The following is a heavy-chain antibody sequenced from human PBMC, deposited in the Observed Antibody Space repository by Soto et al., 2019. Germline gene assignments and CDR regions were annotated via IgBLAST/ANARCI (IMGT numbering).Heavy chain of an antibody. CDR2: IVVGSGST. CDR3: AADKGYSYGYGSY. J-gene: IGHJ4*02. D-gene: IGHD5-18*01. CDR1: GFTFTNSA. V-gene: IGHV1-58*01. Sequence: SVKVSCKASGFTFTNSAVQWVRQARGQRLEWIGWIVVGSGSTDYAQKFQERVTLTRDMSTSTAYMELSSLRSEETAVYYCAADKGYSYGYGSYWGQGTLVTVSS.